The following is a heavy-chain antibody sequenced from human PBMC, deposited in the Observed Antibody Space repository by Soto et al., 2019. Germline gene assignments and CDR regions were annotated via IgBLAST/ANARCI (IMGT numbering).Heavy chain of an antibody. CDR2: INHSGST. V-gene: IGHV4-34*01. CDR3: ARGLEGPAHLPPTLPWFAP. J-gene: IGHJ5*02. CDR1: GGSFSGYY. Sequence: SETLSLTCAVYGGSFSGYYWSWIRQPPGKGLEWIGEINHSGSTNYNPSLKSRVTISVDTSKNQFSLKLSSVTAADTAVYYCARGLEGPAHLPPTLPWFAPWGQGTLVPVSS.